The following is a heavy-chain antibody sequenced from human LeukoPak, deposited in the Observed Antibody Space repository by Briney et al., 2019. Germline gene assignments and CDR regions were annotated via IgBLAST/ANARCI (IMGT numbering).Heavy chain of an antibody. D-gene: IGHD5-24*01. Sequence: GESLKISCKGSGYSFTIYWIGWVRQMPGKGLEWMGILYPGDSDTRYSPSFQGQVTISADKSISTAYLQWSSLKASDTAMYYCARSKGDGYNYEGTWYFDYWGQGTLVTVSS. J-gene: IGHJ4*02. CDR3: ARSKGDGYNYEGTWYFDY. CDR2: LYPGDSDT. CDR1: GYSFTIYW. V-gene: IGHV5-51*01.